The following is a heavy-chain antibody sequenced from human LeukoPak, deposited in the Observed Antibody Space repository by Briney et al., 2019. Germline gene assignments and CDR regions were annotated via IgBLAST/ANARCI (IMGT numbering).Heavy chain of an antibody. J-gene: IGHJ4*02. V-gene: IGHV3-30*18. D-gene: IGHD7-27*01. CDR2: ISYDGSNK. CDR3: AKKWGMFYFDY. CDR1: GFTFSSYG. Sequence: PGGSLRLSCAASGFTFSSYGMHWVRQAPGKGLEWVAVISYDGSNKYYADSVKGRFTISRDNSKNTLYLQMNSLRAEDTAVNYCAKKWGMFYFDYWGQGTLVTVSS.